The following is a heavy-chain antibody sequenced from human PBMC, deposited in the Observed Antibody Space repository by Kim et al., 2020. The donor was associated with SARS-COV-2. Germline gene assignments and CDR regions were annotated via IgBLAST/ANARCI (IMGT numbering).Heavy chain of an antibody. D-gene: IGHD3-22*01. CDR1: GGSFSGYY. Sequence: SETLSLTCAVYGGSFSGYYWSWIRQPPGKGLEWIGEINHSGSTNYNPSLKSRVTISVDTSKNQFSLKLSSVTAADTAVYYCARGSPYYYDSSGYYSLDYWGQGTLVTVSS. J-gene: IGHJ4*02. V-gene: IGHV4-34*01. CDR3: ARGSPYYYDSSGYYSLDY. CDR2: INHSGST.